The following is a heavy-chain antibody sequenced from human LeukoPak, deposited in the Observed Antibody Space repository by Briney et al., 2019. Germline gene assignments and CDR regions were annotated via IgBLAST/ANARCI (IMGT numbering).Heavy chain of an antibody. CDR2: ISSSSSYI. J-gene: IGHJ3*02. CDR1: GFTFSSYS. CDR3: ARDRRNGRWLQLDDAFDI. D-gene: IGHD5-24*01. Sequence: GGSLRLSCAASGFTFSSYSMNWVRQAPGKGLEWVSSISSSSSYIYYADSVKGRFTISRDNAKNSLYLQMNSLRAEDTAVYYCARDRRNGRWLQLDDAFDIWGQGTMVTVSS. V-gene: IGHV3-21*01.